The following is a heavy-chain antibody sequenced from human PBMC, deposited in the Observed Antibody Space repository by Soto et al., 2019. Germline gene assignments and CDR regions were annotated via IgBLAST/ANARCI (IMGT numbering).Heavy chain of an antibody. Sequence: PGGFLRLSCAPSGFTFSSYVMHWVRQAPGKGLEWVAVVHYDGTKKYYADSVRGRFTISRDNSENILYLQMNSLRPDDTAVYFCARETSYDFWSGPQTMDVWGQGTTVTVSS. D-gene: IGHD3-3*01. CDR2: VHYDGTKK. CDR1: GFTFSSYV. CDR3: ARETSYDFWSGPQTMDV. J-gene: IGHJ6*02. V-gene: IGHV3-33*01.